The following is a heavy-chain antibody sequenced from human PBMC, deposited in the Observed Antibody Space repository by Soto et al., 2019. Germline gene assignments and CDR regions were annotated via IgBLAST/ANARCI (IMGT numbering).Heavy chain of an antibody. CDR2: IYYSGST. Sequence: PSETLSLTFTVSGGSISSCDYYWSWIRQPPGKGLEWIGYIYYSGSTYYNPSLKSRVTISVDTSKNQFSLKLSSVTAADTAVYYCARDATEYGMDVWGQGTTVTVSS. J-gene: IGHJ6*02. V-gene: IGHV4-30-4*01. CDR1: GGSISSCDYY. CDR3: ARDATEYGMDV.